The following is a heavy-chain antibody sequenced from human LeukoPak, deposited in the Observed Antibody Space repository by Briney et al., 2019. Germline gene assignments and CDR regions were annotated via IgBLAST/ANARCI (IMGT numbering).Heavy chain of an antibody. CDR1: GGSISSYY. CDR3: ARLSAWGSGSSRQYYFDY. J-gene: IGHJ4*02. V-gene: IGHV4-4*07. CDR2: IYTSGST. Sequence: SETLSLTCTVSGGSISSYYWSWIRQPAGKGLEWIGRIYTSGSTNYNPSLKSRVTMSVDTSKNQFSLKLSSVTAADTAVYYCARLSAWGSGSSRQYYFDYWGQGTLVTVSS. D-gene: IGHD3-10*01.